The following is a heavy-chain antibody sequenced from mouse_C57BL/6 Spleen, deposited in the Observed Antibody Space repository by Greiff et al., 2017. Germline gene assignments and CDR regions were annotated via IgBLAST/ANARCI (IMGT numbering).Heavy chain of an antibody. CDR1: GYTFTEYT. J-gene: IGHJ1*03. V-gene: IGHV1-62-2*01. CDR2: FYPGSGSI. D-gene: IGHD2-1*01. Sequence: VKLVESGAELVKPGASVKLSCKASGYTFTEYTIHWVKQRPGQGLEWIGWFYPGSGSIKYNEKFKDKATLTADKSSSTVYLRRSRLTSEDSAVYVCARHGFHCNYYFDGWGTGATVTVAS. CDR3: ARHGFHCNYYFDG.